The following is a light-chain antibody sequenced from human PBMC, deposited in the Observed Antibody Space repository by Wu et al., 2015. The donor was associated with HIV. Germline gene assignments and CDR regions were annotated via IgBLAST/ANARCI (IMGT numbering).Light chain of an antibody. CDR2: GAS. CDR3: QQRSNWRVS. CDR1: QSVSSD. V-gene: IGKV3-11*01. Sequence: EIVMTQSPVTLSVSPGERATLFCRASQSVSSDLAWYQQKPGQAPRLLIYGASNRATGVPARFGGSGSGTDFTLTISSLEPQDSAVYYCQQRSNWRVSFGQGTKLEIK. J-gene: IGKJ2*03.